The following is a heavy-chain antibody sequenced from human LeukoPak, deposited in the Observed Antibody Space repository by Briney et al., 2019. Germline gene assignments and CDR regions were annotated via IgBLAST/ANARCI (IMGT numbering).Heavy chain of an antibody. Sequence: GGSLRLSCAASGFTFSSYAMSWVRQAPGKGLEWVSAISGSGGSTYYADSVKGRFTISRDNSKNTLYLQMNSLRAEDTAVYYFAKDPYDFWSCYGDYYYYGMDVWGQGTTVTVSS. CDR3: AKDPYDFWSCYGDYYYYGMDV. J-gene: IGHJ6*02. V-gene: IGHV3-23*01. D-gene: IGHD3-3*01. CDR1: GFTFSSYA. CDR2: ISGSGGST.